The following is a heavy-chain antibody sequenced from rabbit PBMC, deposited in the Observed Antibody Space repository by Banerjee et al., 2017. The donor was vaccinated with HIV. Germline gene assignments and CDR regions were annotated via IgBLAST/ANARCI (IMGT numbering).Heavy chain of an antibody. D-gene: IGHD1-1*01. CDR1: GFSFSKNYV. CDR3: ARATGYGSTSGYPTQLDL. CDR2: IYPDYGTT. Sequence: QSLEESGGDLVQPEGSLTLTCTASGFSFSKNYVMCWVRQAPGKGLEWIGYIYPDYGTTDYASWVNGRFTISLDNAQNTVFLRMTSLTAADTATYFCARATGYGSTSGYPTQLDLWGQGTLVTVS. J-gene: IGHJ3*01. V-gene: IGHV1S40*01.